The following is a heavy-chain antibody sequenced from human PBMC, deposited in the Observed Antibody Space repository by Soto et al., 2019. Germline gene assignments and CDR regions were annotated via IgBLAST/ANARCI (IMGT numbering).Heavy chain of an antibody. CDR2: ISGGGDAA. CDR3: ARKILGSTTRPNYWYFDL. CDR1: GFTFINYA. Sequence: EVQVLESGGGLVQPGGSLRLYCAGSGFTFINYAMNWVRQAPGKGLEWVSSISGGGDAAFFPDSVRGRFTISRDNSKNTVTLQMNSLGVDDTAVYYCARKILGSTTRPNYWYFDLWGRGTLVTVSS. D-gene: IGHD7-27*01. J-gene: IGHJ2*01. V-gene: IGHV3-23*01.